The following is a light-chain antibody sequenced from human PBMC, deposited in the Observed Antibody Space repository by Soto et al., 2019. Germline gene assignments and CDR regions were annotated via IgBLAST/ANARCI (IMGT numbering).Light chain of an antibody. Sequence: EIVLTQSPGTLSLSPGERATLSCRASQSVSNNYLAWYQRKPGQAPRRLIYGASSRATGIPHRFSGSGSGTDFTLTISRLEPEDFAVYYCQQYDNSPWTFGQGTKVAI. CDR2: GAS. CDR1: QSVSNNY. J-gene: IGKJ1*01. CDR3: QQYDNSPWT. V-gene: IGKV3-20*01.